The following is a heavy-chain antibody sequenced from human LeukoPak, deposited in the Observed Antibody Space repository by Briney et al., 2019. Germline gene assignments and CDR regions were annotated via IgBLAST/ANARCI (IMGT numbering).Heavy chain of an antibody. CDR1: GFTFSGYW. J-gene: IGHJ4*02. CDR2: IKQDGSEK. CDR3: ASGLELDY. V-gene: IGHV3-7*03. Sequence: GGSLRLSCAASGFTFSGYWMRWVRQAPGKGLEWVANIKQDGSEKNYVGSVKGRFTISRDNAKNSLYLQMNSLRAEDTAVYYCASGLELDYWGQGTLVTVSS.